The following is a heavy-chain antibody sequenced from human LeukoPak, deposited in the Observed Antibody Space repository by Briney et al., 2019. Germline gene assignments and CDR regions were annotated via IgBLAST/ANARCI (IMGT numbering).Heavy chain of an antibody. D-gene: IGHD5-24*01. Sequence: GGTLRLSCAASGFTFSSYGMSWVRQAPGKGLEWVSAISGSGGSTYYAASVKGRFTISRDNSKNTLYLQMNSLRAEDTAVYYCARWDGYGDYWGQGTLVTVSS. V-gene: IGHV3-23*01. CDR1: GFTFSSYG. J-gene: IGHJ4*02. CDR3: ARWDGYGDY. CDR2: ISGSGGST.